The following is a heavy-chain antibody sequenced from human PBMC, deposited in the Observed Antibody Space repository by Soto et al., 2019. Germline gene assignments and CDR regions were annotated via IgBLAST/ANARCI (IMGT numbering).Heavy chain of an antibody. Sequence: QVQLVQSGAEVKKPGASVKVSCKASGYTFTSYDINWVRQATGQGLEWMGWMNPNSGNTGYAQKFQGRVTMTRNTSSSTAYMERSSLRAEDTAVDDCARTLYGDNGAYGGQGTLVTVSS. CDR2: MNPNSGNT. CDR3: ARTLYGDNGAY. D-gene: IGHD4-17*01. J-gene: IGHJ4*02. V-gene: IGHV1-8*01. CDR1: GYTFTSYD.